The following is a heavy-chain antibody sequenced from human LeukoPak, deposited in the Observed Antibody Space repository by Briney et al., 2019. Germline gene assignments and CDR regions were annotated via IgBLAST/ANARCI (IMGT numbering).Heavy chain of an antibody. CDR3: AEGTTG. CDR2: INQDGSGK. V-gene: IGHV3-7*01. CDR1: GFTFSSYA. D-gene: IGHD1-1*01. J-gene: IGHJ1*01. Sequence: GGSLRLSCAASGFTFSSYAMSWVRQAPGKGLEWVANINQDGSGKYYVDSVKGRFTISRDNAKNSLYLQMNSLRSEDTAIYYCAEGTTGWGQGTLVTVSS.